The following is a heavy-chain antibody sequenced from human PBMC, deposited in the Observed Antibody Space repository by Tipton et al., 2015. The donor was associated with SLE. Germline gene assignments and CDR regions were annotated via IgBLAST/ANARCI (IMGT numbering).Heavy chain of an antibody. J-gene: IGHJ4*02. CDR2: IYYSGST. D-gene: IGHD2-2*03. CDR3: ARVGIVAD. V-gene: IGHV4-38-2*01. Sequence: GLVKPSETLSLTCAVSGYSISSGYYWGWIRQPPGKGLEWIGSIYYSGSTYYNPSLKSRVTISVDASKNQFSLKLSSVTAADTAVYYCARVGIVADWGQGTLVTVSS. CDR1: GYSISSGYY.